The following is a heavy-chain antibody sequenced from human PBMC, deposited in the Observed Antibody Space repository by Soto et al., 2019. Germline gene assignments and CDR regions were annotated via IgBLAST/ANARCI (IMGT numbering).Heavy chain of an antibody. V-gene: IGHV1-18*01. CDR3: ARDKEVVAATRVSDY. CDR2: ISAYNGNT. J-gene: IGHJ4*02. Sequence: GASVKVSCKASGYTFTSYGISWVRQAPGQGLEWMGWISAYNGNTNYAQKLQGRVTMTTDTSTSTAYMELRSLRSDDTAVYYCARDKEVVAATRVSDYWGQGTLVTVSS. CDR1: GYTFTSYG. D-gene: IGHD2-15*01.